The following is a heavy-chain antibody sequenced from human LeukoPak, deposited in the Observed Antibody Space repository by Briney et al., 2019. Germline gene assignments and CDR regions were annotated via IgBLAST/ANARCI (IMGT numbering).Heavy chain of an antibody. J-gene: IGHJ5*02. V-gene: IGHV4-39*07. Sequence: SETLSLTCTVSGGSNSSSSYYWGWIRQPPGKGLEWIGSIYYSGSTYYNPSLKSRVTISVDTSKNQFSLKLSSVTAADTAVYYCARGVDVVVPAAPRDWFDPWGQGTLVTVSS. CDR3: ARGVDVVVPAAPRDWFDP. CDR1: GGSNSSSSYY. D-gene: IGHD2-2*01. CDR2: IYYSGST.